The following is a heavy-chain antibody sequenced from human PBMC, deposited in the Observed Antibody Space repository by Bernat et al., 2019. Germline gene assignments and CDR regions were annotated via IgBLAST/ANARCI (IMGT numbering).Heavy chain of an antibody. CDR2: IRSKANSYAT. Sequence: EVQLVESGGGLVQPGGSLKLSCAASGFTFSGSAMHWVRQASGKGLEWVGRIRSKANSYATAYAASVKGRFTISRDDSKNTAYLQMNSPKTEDTAVYYCTGSVVVTAERYSGAFDIWGQGTMVTVSS. J-gene: IGHJ3*02. V-gene: IGHV3-73*02. CDR1: GFTFSGSA. CDR3: TGSVVVTAERYSGAFDI. D-gene: IGHD2-21*02.